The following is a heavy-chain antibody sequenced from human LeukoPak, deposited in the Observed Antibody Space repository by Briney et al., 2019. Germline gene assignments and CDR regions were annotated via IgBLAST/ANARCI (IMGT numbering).Heavy chain of an antibody. J-gene: IGHJ4*02. Sequence: GGSLRLSCAASGFTFSSYSMNWVRQAPGKGREWVSSISSSSSYIYYADSVKGRFTISRDNAKNSLYLQMNSLRAEDTAVYYCARDGVFGVVGGGLDYWGQGTLVTVSS. V-gene: IGHV3-21*01. CDR3: ARDGVFGVVGGGLDY. CDR2: ISSSSSYI. CDR1: GFTFSSYS. D-gene: IGHD3-3*01.